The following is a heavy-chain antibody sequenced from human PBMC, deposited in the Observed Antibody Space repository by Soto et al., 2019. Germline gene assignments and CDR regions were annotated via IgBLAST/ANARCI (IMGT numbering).Heavy chain of an antibody. V-gene: IGHV5-10-1*04. Sequence: HGESLKISCKGSGYSFTSYWISWVRQMPGKGLEWMGRIDPSDSYTNYSPSFQGQVTISADKSISTAYLQWSSLKASDTAMYYCARPRLQSYYYYGMDVWGQGTTVTVSS. D-gene: IGHD4-4*01. CDR2: IDPSDSYT. CDR1: GYSFTSYW. CDR3: ARPRLQSYYYYGMDV. J-gene: IGHJ6*02.